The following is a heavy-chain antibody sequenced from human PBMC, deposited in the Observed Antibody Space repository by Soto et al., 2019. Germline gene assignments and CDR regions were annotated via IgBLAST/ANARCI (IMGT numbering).Heavy chain of an antibody. V-gene: IGHV4-39*01. CDR2: INYSGST. Sequence: TLSLTCTVSGGSISSSTSYWGWIRQPPGKGPEWIGSINYSGSTYYSPSLKSRVTISADTSKNQFSLKLSSVTAADTAVYYCARPVNYYYYYMDVWGKGTMVTVSS. CDR1: GGSISSSTSY. CDR3: ARPVNYYYYYMDV. J-gene: IGHJ6*03.